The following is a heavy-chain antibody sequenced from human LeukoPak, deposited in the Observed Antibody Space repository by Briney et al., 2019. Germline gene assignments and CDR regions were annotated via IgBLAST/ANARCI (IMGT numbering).Heavy chain of an antibody. CDR3: ARSVGYNWNDAWFDP. J-gene: IGHJ5*02. Sequence: ASVKVSCKASGYTFTGYYMHWVRQAPGQGLEWMGRIIPILGIANYAQKFQGRVTITADKSTSTAYMELSSLRSEDTAVYYCARSVGYNWNDAWFDPWGQGTLVTVSS. CDR2: IIPILGIA. V-gene: IGHV1-69*02. D-gene: IGHD1-1*01. CDR1: GYTFTGYY.